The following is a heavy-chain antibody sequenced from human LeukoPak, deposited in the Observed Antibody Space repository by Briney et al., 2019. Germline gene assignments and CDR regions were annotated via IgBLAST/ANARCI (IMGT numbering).Heavy chain of an antibody. D-gene: IGHD1-26*01. CDR1: GYTLTELS. Sequence: ASVKVSCKVSGYTLTELSMHWVRQAPGKGLEWMGGFDPEDGETIYAQKLQGRVTMTTDTSTSTAYMELRSLRSDDTAVYYCARGYSGSYHVEWGQGTLVTVSS. V-gene: IGHV1-24*01. J-gene: IGHJ4*02. CDR3: ARGYSGSYHVE. CDR2: FDPEDGET.